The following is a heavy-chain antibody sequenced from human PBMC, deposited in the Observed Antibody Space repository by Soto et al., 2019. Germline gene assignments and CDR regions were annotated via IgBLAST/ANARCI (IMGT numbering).Heavy chain of an antibody. CDR2: ISAYNGNT. D-gene: IGHD6-19*01. J-gene: IGHJ4*02. V-gene: IGHV1-18*01. Sequence: QVQLVQSGAEVKKPGASVKVSCKASGYTFTSYGISWVRQAPGQGLEWMGWISAYNGNTNYAQKLQGRVTMTTDTSXSXXYMELRSLRSDDTAVYYCARAGNSGGIAVAGPCDYWGQGTLVTVSS. CDR3: ARAGNSGGIAVAGPCDY. CDR1: GYTFTSYG.